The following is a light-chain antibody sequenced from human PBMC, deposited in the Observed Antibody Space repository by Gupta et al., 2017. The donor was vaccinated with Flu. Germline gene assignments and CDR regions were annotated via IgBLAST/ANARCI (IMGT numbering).Light chain of an antibody. V-gene: IGLV1-47*01. CDR1: NSNIGSNP. J-gene: IGLJ2*01. CDR3: ASWDDSLSAVV. CDR2: RND. Sequence: QSVLTQPPSASGTPGQRVTISCSGSNSNIGSNPVHWYRHLPGTAPTLVIYRNDQRPSGVPDRFSGSKSGTSGSLAISGLRSEDEADYYCASWDDSLSAVVSGGGTKLTVL.